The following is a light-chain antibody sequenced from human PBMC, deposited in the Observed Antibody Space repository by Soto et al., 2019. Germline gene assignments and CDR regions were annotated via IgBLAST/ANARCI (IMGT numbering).Light chain of an antibody. Sequence: DIQMTQSPSTLSASVGDRVTITCRASQSISSWLAWYQQKPGKAPKLLIYDASRLESGVPSRFSGSGSGTEFTLTISSLQPDDFATYYCQQYNSRGTFGQGTKVEIK. CDR2: DAS. V-gene: IGKV1-5*01. J-gene: IGKJ1*01. CDR3: QQYNSRGT. CDR1: QSISSW.